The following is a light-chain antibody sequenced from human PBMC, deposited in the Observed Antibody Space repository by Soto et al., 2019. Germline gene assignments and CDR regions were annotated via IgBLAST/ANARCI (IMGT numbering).Light chain of an antibody. J-gene: IGKJ1*01. Sequence: DIQMTQSPSTLSASVGNRVTITCRASQSISSWLARSQQKPGQTPKLLIYDVSSLYSGHPSRFNGSGSGTEFTPTIRSLHPEDFANYDCQQYNSYWTFGQGTKVVI. CDR2: DVS. CDR1: QSISSW. CDR3: QQYNSYWT. V-gene: IGKV1-5*01.